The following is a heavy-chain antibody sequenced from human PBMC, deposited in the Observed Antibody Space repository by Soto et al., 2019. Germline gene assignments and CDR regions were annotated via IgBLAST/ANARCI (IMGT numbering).Heavy chain of an antibody. Sequence: PGGSLRLSCAASGFTFSSYAMHWVRQAPGKGLEWVAVISYDGSNKYYADSVKGRFTISRDNSKNTLYLQMNSLRAEDTVFYYCARDLYVFWSGYYQLVPYYYYGMDVWGQGTTVTVSS. CDR2: ISYDGSNK. J-gene: IGHJ6*02. CDR1: GFTFSSYA. V-gene: IGHV3-30-3*01. CDR3: ARDLYVFWSGYYQLVPYYYYGMDV. D-gene: IGHD3-3*01.